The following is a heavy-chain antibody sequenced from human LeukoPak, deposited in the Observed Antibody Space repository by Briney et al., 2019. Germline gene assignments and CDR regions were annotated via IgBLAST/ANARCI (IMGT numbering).Heavy chain of an antibody. CDR1: GYTFTSHG. CDR3: ARVYCSGGSCDEVFYYYGMDV. V-gene: IGHV1-18*01. CDR2: ISAYNGIT. Sequence: ASVKVSCKASGYTFTSHGISWVRQAPGQGLEWMGWISAYNGITDYAHQVQGRVTMTTDISTRTAYMELRSLRSDDTAVYYCARVYCSGGSCDEVFYYYGMDVWGQGTTVTVSS. J-gene: IGHJ6*02. D-gene: IGHD2-15*01.